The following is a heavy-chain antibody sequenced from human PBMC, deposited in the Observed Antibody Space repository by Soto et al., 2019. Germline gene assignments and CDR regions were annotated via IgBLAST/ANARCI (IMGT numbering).Heavy chain of an antibody. CDR2: IYPGDSDT. CDR3: ARMRGYIYGPYYYYGMDV. Sequence: WESPKISCKGSGYSFTSYWIGWVRQMPGKGLEWMGIIYPGDSDTRYSPSFQGQVTISADKSISTAYLQWSSLKASDTAMYYYARMRGYIYGPYYYYGMDVCGQGTTGTV. CDR1: GYSFTSYW. D-gene: IGHD5-18*01. J-gene: IGHJ6*02. V-gene: IGHV5-51*01.